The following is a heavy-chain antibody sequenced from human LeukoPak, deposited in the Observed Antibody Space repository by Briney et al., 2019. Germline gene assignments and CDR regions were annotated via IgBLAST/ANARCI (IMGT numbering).Heavy chain of an antibody. Sequence: PSETLSLTCTVSGGSISSYYWSWIRQPAGKGLEWIGRIYTSGSTNYNPSLKSRVTMSVDTSKNQFSLKLSSVTAADTAVYYCARDVPPGCSSTSCYWYWFDPWGQGTLVTVSS. CDR2: IYTSGST. CDR3: ARDVPPGCSSTSCYWYWFDP. CDR1: GGSISSYY. D-gene: IGHD2-2*01. V-gene: IGHV4-4*07. J-gene: IGHJ5*02.